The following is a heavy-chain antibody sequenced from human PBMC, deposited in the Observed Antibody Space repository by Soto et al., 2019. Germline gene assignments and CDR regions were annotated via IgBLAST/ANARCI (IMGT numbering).Heavy chain of an antibody. D-gene: IGHD2-15*01. CDR3: ARWKDIVVVPAAPGYCSGGSCYSNHYYYYYYMDV. V-gene: IGHV3-7*01. Sequence: GSLRLSCAASGFTFSSYWMSWVRQAPGKGLEWVANIKQDGSEKYYVDSVKGRFTISRDNAKNSLYLQMNSLRAEDTAVYYCARWKDIVVVPAAPGYCSGGSCYSNHYYYYYYMDVWGKGTTVTVSS. CDR2: IKQDGSEK. J-gene: IGHJ6*03. CDR1: GFTFSSYW.